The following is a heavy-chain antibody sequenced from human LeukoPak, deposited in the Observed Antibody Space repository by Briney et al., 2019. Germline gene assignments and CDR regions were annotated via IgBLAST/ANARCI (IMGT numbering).Heavy chain of an antibody. Sequence: GGSLRLSCAASGFTVSSNYMSWVRQAPGKGLEWVSVIYSGGSTYYADSVKGRFTISRHNSKNTLYLQMNSLRAEDTAVYYCARAGYGDPYTIDYWGQGTLVTVYS. CDR2: IYSGGST. J-gene: IGHJ4*02. D-gene: IGHD4-17*01. CDR1: GFTVSSNY. CDR3: ARAGYGDPYTIDY. V-gene: IGHV3-53*04.